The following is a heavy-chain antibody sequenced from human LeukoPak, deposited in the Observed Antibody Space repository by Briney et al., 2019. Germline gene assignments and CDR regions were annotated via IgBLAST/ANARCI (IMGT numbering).Heavy chain of an antibody. D-gene: IGHD1-1*01. CDR3: TREFTSTSGD. CDR1: GDSVSSPSHH. Sequence: PSETLSLTCTVSGDSVSSPSHHWAWIRQPPGKGLEWIASIYYTGNTYYNPSLKSRLSISIDASKNYSSLKLSSVTAADTAVYFCTREFTSTSGDWGQGTLVTVSS. V-gene: IGHV4-39*02. CDR2: IYYTGNT. J-gene: IGHJ4*02.